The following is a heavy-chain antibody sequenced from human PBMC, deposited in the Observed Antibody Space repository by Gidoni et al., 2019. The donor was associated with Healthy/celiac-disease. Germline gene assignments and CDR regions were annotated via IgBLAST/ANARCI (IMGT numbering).Heavy chain of an antibody. Sequence: EVQLVESGGGLVKPGGSLRLSCAASGFPFSGYSMNWVRQAPGKGLEWVSSISSSSSYIYYADSVKGRFTISRDNAKNSLYLQMNSMRAEDTAVYYCASISYSSGWYVLGDAFDIWGQGTMVTVSS. J-gene: IGHJ3*02. V-gene: IGHV3-21*01. D-gene: IGHD6-19*01. CDR1: GFPFSGYS. CDR2: ISSSSSYI. CDR3: ASISYSSGWYVLGDAFDI.